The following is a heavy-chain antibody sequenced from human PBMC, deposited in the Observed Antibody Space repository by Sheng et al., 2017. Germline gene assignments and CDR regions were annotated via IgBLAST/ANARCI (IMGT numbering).Heavy chain of an antibody. CDR2: IIPIFGTA. CDR1: GGTFSSYA. V-gene: IGHV1-69*13. CDR3: ARDGGVTTPRFYYGMDV. J-gene: IGHJ6*02. D-gene: IGHD4-17*01. Sequence: QVQLVQSGAEVKKPGSSVKVSCKASGGTFSSYAISWVRQAPGQGLEWMGGIIPIFGTANYAQKFQGRVTITADESTSTAYMELSSLRSEDTAVYYCARDGGVTTPRFYYGMDVWGQGTTVTVSS.